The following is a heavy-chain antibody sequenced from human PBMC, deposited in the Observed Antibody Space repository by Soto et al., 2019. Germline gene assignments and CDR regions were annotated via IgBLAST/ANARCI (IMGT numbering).Heavy chain of an antibody. CDR2: ISGSGGST. CDR1: GFTFSSYA. CDR3: ARRSSGWYFDY. V-gene: IGHV3-23*01. Sequence: EVQLLESGGGLVQPGGSLRLSCAASGFTFSSYAMSWVRQAPGKGLEWVSAISGSGGSTYYADSVKGRFTISRDNSKNSLYLQMNSLRAEDTAVYYGARRSSGWYFDYWGQGTLVTVSS. J-gene: IGHJ4*02. D-gene: IGHD6-19*01.